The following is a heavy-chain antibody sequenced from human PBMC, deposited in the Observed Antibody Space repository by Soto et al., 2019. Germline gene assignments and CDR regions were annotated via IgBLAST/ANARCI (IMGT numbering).Heavy chain of an antibody. Sequence: VGFLGLSFAASGVPFSSYGIHLVRQAPGKGLEWVAVIWYDGINKYYADSVKGRFTSSRDNSKNTMYLQMNSLRAEDTAVYYCSRDPVTPGIFDYWGQGTLVTVSS. J-gene: IGHJ4*02. CDR3: SRDPVTPGIFDY. CDR2: IWYDGINK. D-gene: IGHD1-26*01. CDR1: GVPFSSYG. V-gene: IGHV3-33*01.